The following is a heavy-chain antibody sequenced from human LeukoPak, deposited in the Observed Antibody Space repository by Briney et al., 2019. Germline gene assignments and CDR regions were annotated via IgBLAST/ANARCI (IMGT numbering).Heavy chain of an antibody. Sequence: GASVKVSCKASGYTFTSYGISWVRQAPAQGLEWMGWISAYNGNTNYAQKLQGRVTMNTDTSTSTAYMELTSQRSDDTPVYYRARDYFSSYCSGGSCYGRVGDSWRQGTLVTVSS. D-gene: IGHD2-15*01. CDR2: ISAYNGNT. CDR1: GYTFTSYG. CDR3: ARDYFSSYCSGGSCYGRVGDS. J-gene: IGHJ4*02. V-gene: IGHV1-18*01.